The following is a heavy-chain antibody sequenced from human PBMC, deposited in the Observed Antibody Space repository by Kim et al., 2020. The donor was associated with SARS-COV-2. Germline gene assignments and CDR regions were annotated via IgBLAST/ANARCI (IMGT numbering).Heavy chain of an antibody. V-gene: IGHV5-51*01. D-gene: IGHD6-19*01. CDR3: ARQRVSSTKDAFDI. Sequence: PSFQGQVTISADKSISTAYLQWSSLKASDTAMYYCARQRVSSTKDAFDIWGQGTMVTVSS. J-gene: IGHJ3*02.